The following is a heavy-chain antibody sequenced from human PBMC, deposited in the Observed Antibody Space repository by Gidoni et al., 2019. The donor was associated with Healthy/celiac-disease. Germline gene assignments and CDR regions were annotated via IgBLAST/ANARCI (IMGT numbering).Heavy chain of an antibody. CDR1: GLTFSNAW. CDR2: IKSKTDGGTT. V-gene: IGHV3-15*07. D-gene: IGHD3-10*01. J-gene: IGHJ4*02. Sequence: EVQLVESGGGLVKPGGSLRLSCAASGLTFSNAWMNWVRQAPGKGLEWVGRIKSKTDGGTTDYAAPVKGRFTISRDDSKNTLYLQMNSLKTEDTAVYYCTAGYYGSGSYYLFDYWGQGTLVTVSS. CDR3: TAGYYGSGSYYLFDY.